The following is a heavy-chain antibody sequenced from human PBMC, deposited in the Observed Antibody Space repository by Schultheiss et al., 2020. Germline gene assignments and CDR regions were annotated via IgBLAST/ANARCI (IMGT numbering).Heavy chain of an antibody. Sequence: SETLSLTCTVSGGSISSGGYSWSWIRQPPGKGLEWIGEINHSGSTNYNPSLKSRVTISVDTSKNQFSLKLSSVTAADTAVYYCARGGIYSGVAVGAPLGYWGQGTLVTVSS. CDR1: GGSISSGGYS. V-gene: IGHV4-30-2*01. CDR2: INHSGST. D-gene: IGHD1-26*01. J-gene: IGHJ4*02. CDR3: ARGGIYSGVAVGAPLGY.